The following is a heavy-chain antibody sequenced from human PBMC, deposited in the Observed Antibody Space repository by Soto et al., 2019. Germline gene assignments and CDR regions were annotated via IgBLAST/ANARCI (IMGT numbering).Heavy chain of an antibody. CDR2: ISSSGSTI. J-gene: IGHJ6*02. Sequence: RLSCAASGFTFSSYEMNWVRQAPGKGLEWVSYISSSGSTIYYADSVKGRFTISRDNAKNSLYLQMNSLRAEDTAVYYCAREGYCRSTRRLWKRTNYFGMDVWGQGXTVTVSS. CDR3: AREGYCRSTRRLWKRTNYFGMDV. CDR1: GFTFSSYE. V-gene: IGHV3-48*03. D-gene: IGHD2-2*01.